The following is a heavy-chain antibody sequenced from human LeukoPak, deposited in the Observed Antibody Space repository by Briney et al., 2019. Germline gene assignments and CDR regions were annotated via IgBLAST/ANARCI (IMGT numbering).Heavy chain of an antibody. CDR2: ISSSSSTI. Sequence: GGSLRLSCAASGFTFSSYSMNWFRQAPGKGLEWVSYISSSSSTIYYADSVKGRFTSSRDNAKNSLYLQMNSLRAEDTAVYYCAAGGSGAYYWGQGTLVTVSS. CDR3: AAGGSGAYY. CDR1: GFTFSSYS. D-gene: IGHD3-16*01. J-gene: IGHJ4*02. V-gene: IGHV3-48*01.